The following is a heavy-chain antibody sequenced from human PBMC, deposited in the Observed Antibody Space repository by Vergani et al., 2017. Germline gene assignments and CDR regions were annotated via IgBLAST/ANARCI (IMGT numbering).Heavy chain of an antibody. Sequence: EVQLVESGGGLVQPGGSLRLSCSASGFTFSSYAMHWVRQAPGKGLEYVSAISSNGGSTYYADSVKGRFTISRDNSKNTLYLQMSSLRAEDTAVYYCVKAPYGDYVYYFDYWGQGTLVTVSS. CDR3: VKAPYGDYVYYFDY. J-gene: IGHJ4*02. CDR1: GFTFSSYA. D-gene: IGHD4-17*01. CDR2: ISSNGGST. V-gene: IGHV3-64D*06.